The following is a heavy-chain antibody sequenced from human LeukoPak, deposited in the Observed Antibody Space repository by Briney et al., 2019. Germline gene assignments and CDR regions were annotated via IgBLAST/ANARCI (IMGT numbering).Heavy chain of an antibody. CDR3: ARSSWYSSGWYENFDY. J-gene: IGHJ4*02. V-gene: IGHV1-69*05. CDR2: IIPIFGTA. CDR1: GGTFTSYA. Sequence: SVKVSCKASGGTFTSYAFSWGRHAPGPGHEWMGGIIPIFGTANYAQKFQGRVTITTDESTSTAYMELSSLRSEDTAVYYCARSSWYSSGWYENFDYWGQGTLVTVSS. D-gene: IGHD6-19*01.